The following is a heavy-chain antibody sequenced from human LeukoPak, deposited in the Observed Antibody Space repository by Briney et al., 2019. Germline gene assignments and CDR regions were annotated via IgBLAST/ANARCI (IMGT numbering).Heavy chain of an antibody. J-gene: IGHJ4*02. CDR3: ARRAGAYSHPYDY. D-gene: IGHD4/OR15-4a*01. CDR2: IYSGGST. Sequence: PGGSLTLSCAASGLTVSSNSMSWLRQPPGKGLEWVSFIYSGGSTYYADSVKGRFTISRDNSKNTLYLQMNSLRADDTAGYYCARRAGAYSHPYDYWGQGALVTVCS. CDR1: GLTVSSNS. V-gene: IGHV3-53*01.